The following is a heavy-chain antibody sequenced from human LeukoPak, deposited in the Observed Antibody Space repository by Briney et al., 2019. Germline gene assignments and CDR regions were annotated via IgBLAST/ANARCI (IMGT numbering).Heavy chain of an antibody. CDR3: ARGIPPYGSIFGVVMDPGPGDY. Sequence: PGGSLRLSCAASGSTFSSYAMHWVRQAPGKGLEWVAVISYDGSNKYYADSVKGRFTISRDNSKNTLYLQMNSLRAEDTAVYYCARGIPPYGSIFGVVMDPGPGDYWGQGTLVTVSS. D-gene: IGHD3-3*01. V-gene: IGHV3-30-3*01. CDR2: ISYDGSNK. J-gene: IGHJ4*02. CDR1: GSTFSSYA.